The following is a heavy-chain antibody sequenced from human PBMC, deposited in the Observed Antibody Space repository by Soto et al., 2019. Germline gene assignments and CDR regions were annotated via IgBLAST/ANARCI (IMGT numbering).Heavy chain of an antibody. CDR2: IYYSGST. CDR1: GGSISSYH. D-gene: IGHD3-10*01. V-gene: IGHV4-59*01. Sequence: QVQLQESGPGLVKPSETLSLTCTVSGGSISSYHWSWIRQPPGKGLEWIGYIYYSGSTNYNPSLKSRVTISVDTSKNQFSLKLSSVTAADTAVYYCARDRGDGFADYWGQGTLVTVSS. CDR3: ARDRGDGFADY. J-gene: IGHJ4*02.